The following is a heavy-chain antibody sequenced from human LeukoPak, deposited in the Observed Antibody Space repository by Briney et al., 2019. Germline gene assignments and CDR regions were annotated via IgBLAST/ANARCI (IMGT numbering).Heavy chain of an antibody. Sequence: ASVKVSCKASGYTFTSYAMHWVRQAPGQRLEWMGWINAGNGNTKYSQKFQGRVTITRDTSASTPYMELSSLRSEDTAVYYCVSSSWYGGSFDYWGQGTLVTVSS. D-gene: IGHD6-13*01. V-gene: IGHV1-3*01. CDR3: VSSSWYGGSFDY. J-gene: IGHJ4*02. CDR2: INAGNGNT. CDR1: GYTFTSYA.